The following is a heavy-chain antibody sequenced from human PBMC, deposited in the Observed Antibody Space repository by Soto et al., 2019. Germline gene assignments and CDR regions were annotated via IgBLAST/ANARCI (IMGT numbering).Heavy chain of an antibody. CDR1: GGTFSSYA. CDR3: ARGQVVVVAAYYGMDV. J-gene: IGHJ6*02. D-gene: IGHD2-15*01. Sequence: ASVKVSCKASGGTFSSYAISWVRQAPGQGLEWMGGIIPIFGTANYAQKFQGRVTITADESTSTAYMELSSLRSEDTAVYYCARGQVVVVAAYYGMDVWGQGTTVPVSS. V-gene: IGHV1-69*13. CDR2: IIPIFGTA.